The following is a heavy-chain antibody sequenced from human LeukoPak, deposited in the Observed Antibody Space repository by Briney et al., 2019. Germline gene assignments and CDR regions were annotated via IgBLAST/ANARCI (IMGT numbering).Heavy chain of an antibody. CDR2: IKSKADGGTT. CDR3: ARGDQYYFDY. V-gene: IGHV3-15*01. CDR1: GFTFSDYY. D-gene: IGHD2-2*01. J-gene: IGHJ4*02. Sequence: GGSLRLSCAASGFTFSDYYMSWIRQAPGKGLEWVGRIKSKADGGTTDYAPPVKGRFTISRDDSENTLFLQMNSLRAEDTAVYYCARGDQYYFDYWGQGTLVTVSS.